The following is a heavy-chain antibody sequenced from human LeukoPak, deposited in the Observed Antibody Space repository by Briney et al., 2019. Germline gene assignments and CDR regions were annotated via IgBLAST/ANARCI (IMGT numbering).Heavy chain of an antibody. J-gene: IGHJ4*02. CDR3: ARGSDTAMVLFSCFDY. CDR2: ISSSSSYI. V-gene: IGHV3-21*01. Sequence: GGSLRLSCAASGFTFSTYTMNWVRQAPGKGLEWVSSISSSSSYIYYADSVKGRFTISRDNARKSLYLQMNTLRAEDTAVYYCARGSDTAMVLFSCFDYWGQGTLVTVSS. CDR1: GFTFSTYT. D-gene: IGHD5-18*01.